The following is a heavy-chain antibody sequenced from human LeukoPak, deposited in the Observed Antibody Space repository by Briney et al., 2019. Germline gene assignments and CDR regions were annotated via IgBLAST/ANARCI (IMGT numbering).Heavy chain of an antibody. D-gene: IGHD1-26*01. V-gene: IGHV4-39*01. CDR1: GASISSSNYY. CDR3: ARGSGNYWQVSFDY. CDR2: IYYSGST. Sequence: SETLSLTCIVSGASISSSNYYWAWIRQPPGKGLEWIGSIYYSGSTYYNPSLKSRVTISVDTSKNQFSLMLSSVTAADTAVYYCARGSGNYWQVSFDYWGQGTLVTVSS. J-gene: IGHJ4*02.